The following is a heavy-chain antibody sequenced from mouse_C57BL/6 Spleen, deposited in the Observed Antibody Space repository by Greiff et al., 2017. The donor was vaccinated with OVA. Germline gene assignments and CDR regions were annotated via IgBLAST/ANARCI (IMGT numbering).Heavy chain of an antibody. CDR1: GYTFTDYN. J-gene: IGHJ2*01. D-gene: IGHD4-1*01. V-gene: IGHV1-18*01. CDR2: ITPNNGGT. CDR3: ARSRLGPYFDY. Sequence: EVQLQQSGPELVKPGASVKIPCKASGYTFTDYNMDWVKQSHGKSLEWIGDITPNNGGTIYNQKFKGKATLTVDKSSSTAYMELRSLTSEDTAVYYCARSRLGPYFDYWGQGTTLTVSS.